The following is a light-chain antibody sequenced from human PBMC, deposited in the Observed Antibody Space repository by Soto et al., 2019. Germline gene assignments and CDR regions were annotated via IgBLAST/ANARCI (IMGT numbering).Light chain of an antibody. CDR2: DLS. J-gene: IGLJ2*01. CDR3: SSYAGSNNFVL. V-gene: IGLV2-8*01. CDR1: SSDVGAYNS. Sequence: QSALTQPPSASGSPGQSVTISCTGTSSDVGAYNSVSWYQHHPGKAPKLMIYDLSKRPSGVPDRFSGSKSGNTASLTVSGLQEEDEADYYCSSYAGSNNFVLFGGGTKLTVL.